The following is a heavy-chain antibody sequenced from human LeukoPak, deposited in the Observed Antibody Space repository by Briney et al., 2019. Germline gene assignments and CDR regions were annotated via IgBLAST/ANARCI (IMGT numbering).Heavy chain of an antibody. J-gene: IGHJ4*02. Sequence: ASVKVSCKAYGYTFTGQYMHWVRQAPGQGLEWMGWINRNTGDTNYAQKFQGRVTMTRDTAISTAYLELSRLASDDTAVYYCASYPRYISSPPFDYWGQGTLVTVSS. CDR1: GYTFTGQY. CDR2: INRNTGDT. D-gene: IGHD5-12*01. CDR3: ASYPRYISSPPFDY. V-gene: IGHV1-2*02.